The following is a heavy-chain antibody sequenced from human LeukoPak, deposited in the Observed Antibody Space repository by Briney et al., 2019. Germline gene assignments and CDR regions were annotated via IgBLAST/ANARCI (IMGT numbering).Heavy chain of an antibody. V-gene: IGHV3-23*01. CDR3: AKDKAVVINTKNDY. CDR1: GFTFSSYA. D-gene: IGHD2-21*01. Sequence: GGSLRLSCAASGFTFSSYAMSWVRQAPGKGLEWVSAISGIGGSTYYADSVKGRFTISRDNSKNTLYLQMNSLRAEDTAVYYRAKDKAVVINTKNDYWGQGTLVTVSS. CDR2: ISGIGGST. J-gene: IGHJ4*02.